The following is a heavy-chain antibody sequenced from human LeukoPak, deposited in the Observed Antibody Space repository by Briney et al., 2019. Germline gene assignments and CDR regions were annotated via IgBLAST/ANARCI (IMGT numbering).Heavy chain of an antibody. CDR3: ARPIKYYYGSGSYYNY. Sequence: ASVKVSCKASGYTFTGYYMHWVRQAPGQGLEWMGWINPNSGGTNYAQKFQGRVTMTRDTSISTAYMELSRLRSDDTAVYYCARPIKYYYGSGSYYNYWGQGTRVTVSS. D-gene: IGHD3-10*01. CDR2: INPNSGGT. CDR1: GYTFTGYY. J-gene: IGHJ4*02. V-gene: IGHV1-2*02.